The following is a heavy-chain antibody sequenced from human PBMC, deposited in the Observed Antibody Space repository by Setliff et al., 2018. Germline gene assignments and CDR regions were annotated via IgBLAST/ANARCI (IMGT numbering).Heavy chain of an antibody. CDR3: ARHAITSGGRPDYFDN. CDR2: IKHGGTT. Sequence: SETLSLTCRVSGYSIGSDYFWAWVRQPPGKGLEGVATIKHGGTTYYNPSLRSRVIISVDASKNAFSLRLNSVTAADTAVFYCARHAITSGGRPDYFDNWGPGTQVTVSS. V-gene: IGHV4-38-2*01. D-gene: IGHD2-8*01. CDR1: GYSIGSDYF. J-gene: IGHJ4*02.